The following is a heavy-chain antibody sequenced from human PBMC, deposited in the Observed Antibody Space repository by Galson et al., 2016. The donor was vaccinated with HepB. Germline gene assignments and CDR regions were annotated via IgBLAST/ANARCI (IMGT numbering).Heavy chain of an antibody. CDR1: GFTFTNYA. CDR2: ISTGGGAT. D-gene: IGHD1-14*01. CDR3: ARGNHLDV. Sequence: SLRLSCAASGFTFTNYAMNWVRQAPGKGLEWVSTISTGGGATYYAASVKGRCTISRDNSKSTLYLQMSSLRVEDTALYYCARGNHLDVWGRGTTVTVSS. J-gene: IGHJ6*04. V-gene: IGHV3-23*01.